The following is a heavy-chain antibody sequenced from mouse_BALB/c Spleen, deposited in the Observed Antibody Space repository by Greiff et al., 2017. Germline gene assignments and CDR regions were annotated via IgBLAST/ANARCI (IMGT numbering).Heavy chain of an antibody. Sequence: EVQLQQSGPELVKPGASVKISCKASGYTFTDYNMHWVKQSHGKSLEWIGYIYPYNGGTGYNQKFKSNATLTVDNSSSTAYMELRSLTSEDSAVYYCATHYYGSSYWFAYWGQGTLVTVSA. CDR3: ATHYYGSSYWFAY. V-gene: IGHV1S29*02. J-gene: IGHJ3*01. CDR1: GYTFTDYN. CDR2: IYPYNGGT. D-gene: IGHD1-1*01.